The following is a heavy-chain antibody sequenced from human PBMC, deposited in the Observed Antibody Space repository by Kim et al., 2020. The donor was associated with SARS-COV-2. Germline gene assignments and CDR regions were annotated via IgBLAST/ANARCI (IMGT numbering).Heavy chain of an antibody. CDR1: GYTFTSYG. CDR3: ARDVWIRDHNFYGWYYYYYGMDV. Sequence: ASVKVSCKASGYTFTSYGISWVRQAPGQGLEWMGWISAYNGNTNYAQKLQGRVTMTTDTSTSTAYMELRSLRSDDTAVYYCARDVWIRDHNFYGWYYYYYGMDVWGQGTTVTVSS. D-gene: IGHD5-18*01. V-gene: IGHV1-18*01. J-gene: IGHJ6*02. CDR2: ISAYNGNT.